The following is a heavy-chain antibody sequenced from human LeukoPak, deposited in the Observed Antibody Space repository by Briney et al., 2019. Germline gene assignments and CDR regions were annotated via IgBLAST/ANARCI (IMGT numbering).Heavy chain of an antibody. CDR2: IWYDGCNK. V-gene: IGHV3-30*02. CDR1: GFTFSTYG. D-gene: IGHD7-27*01. CDR3: AKELNGGRYYYYGMDV. Sequence: GGSLRLSCAASGFTFSTYGMHWVRQAPGKGLEWVTVIWYDGCNKYYADSVKGRFTISRDNSKNTLYLQMNSLRAEDTAVYYCAKELNGGRYYYYGMDVWGQGTTVTVSS. J-gene: IGHJ6*02.